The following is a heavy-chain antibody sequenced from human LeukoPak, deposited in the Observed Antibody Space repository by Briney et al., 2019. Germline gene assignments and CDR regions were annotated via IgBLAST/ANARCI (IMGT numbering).Heavy chain of an antibody. CDR1: GYSFTSYW. CDR3: AKHGIPITGTAYIDY. V-gene: IGHV5-51*01. CDR2: IYPGDSDT. D-gene: IGHD1-7*01. J-gene: IGHJ4*02. Sequence: GESLKISCKGSGYSFTSYWIGWVRQMPGKGLEWMGIIYPGDSDTRYSPSFQGLVTISADKSISTAYLQWSSLKASDTAMYYCAKHGIPITGTAYIDYWGQGTLVTVSS.